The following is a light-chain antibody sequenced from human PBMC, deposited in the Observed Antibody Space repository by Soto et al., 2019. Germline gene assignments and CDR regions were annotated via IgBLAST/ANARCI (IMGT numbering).Light chain of an antibody. Sequence: EIVLTQSPGTLSLSPGERATLSCRASQSVGNNYLAWYQQKPGQAPRLLIYGASNRATGIPDRFSGSGSGTDFTLTISRLEPEDFAVYYCQQYGISPRTFGQGTKVDIK. V-gene: IGKV3-20*01. CDR2: GAS. CDR1: QSVGNNY. CDR3: QQYGISPRT. J-gene: IGKJ1*01.